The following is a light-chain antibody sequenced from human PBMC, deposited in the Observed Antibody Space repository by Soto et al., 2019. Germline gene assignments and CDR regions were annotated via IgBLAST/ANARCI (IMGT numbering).Light chain of an antibody. CDR1: QDIGND. CDR3: LQDHDDSWA. Sequence: AIQMTQSPSSLSASVVDRITITCRASQDIGNDLGWYQQKPGKAPKVLIYAASNLHSGVPSRFSGSRSGADFTLTISGLQPEDFATYYCLQDHDDSWAFGQGTKVDIK. CDR2: AAS. J-gene: IGKJ1*01. V-gene: IGKV1-6*01.